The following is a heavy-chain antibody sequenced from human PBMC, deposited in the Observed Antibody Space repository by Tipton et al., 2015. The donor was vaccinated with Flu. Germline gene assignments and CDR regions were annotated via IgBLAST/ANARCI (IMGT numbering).Heavy chain of an antibody. J-gene: IGHJ6*02. Sequence: VQLVQSGAEAKKPGESVKISCKASGHSFSGYWIAWVRQMPGKGLECMGIIYPGDSDTRYSPSFLGQATISADKSISTAYLQWSSLRAADTATYYCASGYSGHYFGMAVWGQGTTVTVSS. CDR2: IYPGDSDT. D-gene: IGHD2-15*01. V-gene: IGHV5-51*01. CDR1: GHSFSGYW. CDR3: ASGYSGHYFGMAV.